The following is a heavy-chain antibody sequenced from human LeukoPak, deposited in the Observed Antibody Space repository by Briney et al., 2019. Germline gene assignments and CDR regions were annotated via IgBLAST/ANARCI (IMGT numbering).Heavy chain of an antibody. D-gene: IGHD5-24*01. J-gene: IGHJ4*02. CDR3: ARDSEPDGYNSYYFDY. Sequence: PSETLSLTCTVSGGSISSSSYYWGWIRQPPGKGLEWIGSIYYSGSTYYNPSLKSRVTISVDTSKNQFSLKLSSVTAADTAVYYCARDSEPDGYNSYYFDYWGQGTLVTVSS. CDR1: GGSISSSSYY. V-gene: IGHV4-39*07. CDR2: IYYSGST.